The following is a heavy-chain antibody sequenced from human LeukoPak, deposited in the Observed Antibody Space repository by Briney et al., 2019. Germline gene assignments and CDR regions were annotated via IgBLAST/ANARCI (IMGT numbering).Heavy chain of an antibody. J-gene: IGHJ5*02. CDR1: GGTFSSYA. D-gene: IGHD3-9*01. Sequence: SVKVSCKASGGTFSSYAISWVRQAPGQGLEWMGGIIPIFGTANYAQKFQGRVTITADKSTSTAYMELSSLRSEDTAVYYCASEYYDILTGYYNGWFDPWGQGTLVTVSS. CDR3: ASEYYDILTGYYNGWFDP. V-gene: IGHV1-69*06. CDR2: IIPIFGTA.